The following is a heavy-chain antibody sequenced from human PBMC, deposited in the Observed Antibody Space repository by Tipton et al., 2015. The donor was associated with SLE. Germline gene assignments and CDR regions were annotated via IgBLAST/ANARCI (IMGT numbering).Heavy chain of an antibody. CDR3: ARGNWGLDY. D-gene: IGHD7-27*01. CDR2: INHGGST. J-gene: IGHJ4*02. V-gene: IGHV4-34*01. Sequence: TLSLTCAVYGGSFSGYYWSWIRQPPGKGLEWIGEINHGGSTNYNPSLKSRVTISVDTSKNQFSLKLSSVTAADTAVYYCARGNWGLDYWGQGTLVTVSS. CDR1: GGSFSGYY.